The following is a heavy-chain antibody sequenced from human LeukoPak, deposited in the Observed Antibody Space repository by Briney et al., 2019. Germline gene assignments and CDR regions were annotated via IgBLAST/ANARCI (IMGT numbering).Heavy chain of an antibody. J-gene: IGHJ6*03. CDR2: IYSGGST. V-gene: IGHV3-66*02. D-gene: IGHD6-13*01. CDR1: GFTVSSNY. CDR3: ARSRAAAGTYYYYMDV. Sequence: PGGSLRLSCAASGFTVSSNYMSWVRQAPGKGLEWVSVIYSGGSTYYADSVKGRFTISRDNSKNTLYLQMNSLRAEDTAVYYCARSRAAAGTYYYYMDVWGKGTTVTVSS.